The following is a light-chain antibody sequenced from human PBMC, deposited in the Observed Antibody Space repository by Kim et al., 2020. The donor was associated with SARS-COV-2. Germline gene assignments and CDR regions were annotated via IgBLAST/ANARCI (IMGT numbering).Light chain of an antibody. J-gene: IGKJ2*01. CDR2: GAS. CDR1: QSVSSSY. V-gene: IGKV3-20*01. CDR3: QQYGSSYT. Sequence: DIVLTQSPGTLSLSPGERATLSCRASQSVSSSYLAWYQQKPGQAPRLLIFGASSRATDIPDRFSGSGPGTDFTLTISTLEPEDFAVYYCQQYGSSYTFGQGTKLEI.